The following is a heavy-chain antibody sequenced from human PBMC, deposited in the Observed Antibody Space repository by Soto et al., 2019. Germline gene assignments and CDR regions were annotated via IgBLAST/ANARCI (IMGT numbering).Heavy chain of an antibody. CDR2: IIPILGIA. Sequence: QVQLVQSGAEVKKPGSSVKVSCKASGGTFSSYTISWVRQAPGQGLEWMGRIIPILGIANYAQKFQGRVTITADKSTSTAYMELSSLRSEDTAVYYCARDRYSSGRQQTPSDAFDIWGQGTMVTVSS. V-gene: IGHV1-69*08. CDR3: ARDRYSSGRQQTPSDAFDI. J-gene: IGHJ3*02. CDR1: GGTFSSYT. D-gene: IGHD6-19*01.